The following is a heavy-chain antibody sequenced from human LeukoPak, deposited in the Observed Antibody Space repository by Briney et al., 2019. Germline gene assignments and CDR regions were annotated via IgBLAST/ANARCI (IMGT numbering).Heavy chain of an antibody. V-gene: IGHV3-23*01. Sequence: GGSLRLSCAASGFTFSSYAMSWVRQAPGKGLEWVSAISGSGGSTYYADSVKGRFTIPRDNSKNTLYLQMNSLRAEDTAVYYCASRILLREQLRSLVDYWGQGTLVTVSS. CDR2: ISGSGGST. CDR3: ASRILLREQLRSLVDY. CDR1: GFTFSSYA. J-gene: IGHJ4*02. D-gene: IGHD5-18*01.